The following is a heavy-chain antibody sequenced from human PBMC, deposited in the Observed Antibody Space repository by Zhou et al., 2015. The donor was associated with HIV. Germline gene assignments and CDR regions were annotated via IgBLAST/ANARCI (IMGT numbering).Heavy chain of an antibody. CDR2: IVVGSGNT. Sequence: QMQLVQSGPEVKKPGTSVKVSCKASGFTFTSSAVQWVRQARGQRLEWIGWIVVGSGNTNYAQKFQERVTITRDMSTSTAYMELSSLRSEDTAVYYCAADKGRDYDFWSGYYGSRYYYGMDVWGQGTTVTVSS. V-gene: IGHV1-58*01. CDR1: GFTFTSSA. D-gene: IGHD3-3*01. CDR3: AADKGRDYDFWSGYYGSRYYYGMDV. J-gene: IGHJ6*02.